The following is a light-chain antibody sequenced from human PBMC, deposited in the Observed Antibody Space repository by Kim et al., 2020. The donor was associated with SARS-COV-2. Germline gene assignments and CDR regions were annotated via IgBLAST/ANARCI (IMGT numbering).Light chain of an antibody. CDR3: SSYTTTAAFV. CDR2: DVN. V-gene: IGLV2-14*04. Sequence: GQSVTIACTGSSSDVGAYNYVSWFQQHPDKAPKLTIYDVNKRPSGISDRFSGSKSGNTASLTISGLQAEDEADYYCSSYTTTAAFVFGTGTKVTVL. J-gene: IGLJ1*01. CDR1: SSDVGAYNY.